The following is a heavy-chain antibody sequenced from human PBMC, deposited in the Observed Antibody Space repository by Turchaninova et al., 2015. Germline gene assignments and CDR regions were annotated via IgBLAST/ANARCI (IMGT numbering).Heavy chain of an antibody. CDR3: AKDEGYSSGWPQYFHH. Sequence: QVLLVASGGGGVQPGGSMRLSWAGCGFTFRTDGMDWVRQGPGKGRKVVAFIRYEGSNKYYADSVKGRFTISRENSKNTLSLQMNSLRAEDTAVYYCAKDEGYSSGWPQYFHHWGQGTLVTVSS. CDR1: GFTFRTDG. V-gene: IGHV3-30*02. CDR2: IRYEGSNK. D-gene: IGHD6-19*01. J-gene: IGHJ1*01.